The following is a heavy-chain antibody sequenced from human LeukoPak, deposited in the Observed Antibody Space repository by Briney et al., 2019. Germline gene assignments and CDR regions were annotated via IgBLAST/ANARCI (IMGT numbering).Heavy chain of an antibody. CDR3: ARLPLYTAMGPYYFDY. CDR2: IYHSGST. J-gene: IGHJ4*02. V-gene: IGHV4-30-2*01. D-gene: IGHD5-18*01. CDR1: GGSIGSGGYY. Sequence: PSETLSLTCTVSGGSIGSGGYYWSWIRQPPGKGLEWIGYIYHSGSTYYNPSLKSRVTISVDRSKNQFSLKLSSVTAADTAVYYCARLPLYTAMGPYYFDYWGQGTLVTVSS.